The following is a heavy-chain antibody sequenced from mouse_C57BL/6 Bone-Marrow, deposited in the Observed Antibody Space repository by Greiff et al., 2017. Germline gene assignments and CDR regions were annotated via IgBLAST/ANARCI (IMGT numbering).Heavy chain of an antibody. Sequence: QVQLQQSGAELVRPGASVTLSCKASGYTFTDYEMHWVKQTPVHGLEWIGAIDPETGGTAYNQKFKGKAILTADKSSSTAYMELRSLTSEDSAVYYCTTGILRPYYYAMDYWGQGTSVTVSS. CDR2: IDPETGGT. CDR1: GYTFTDYE. V-gene: IGHV1-15*01. CDR3: TTGILRPYYYAMDY. D-gene: IGHD1-2*01. J-gene: IGHJ4*01.